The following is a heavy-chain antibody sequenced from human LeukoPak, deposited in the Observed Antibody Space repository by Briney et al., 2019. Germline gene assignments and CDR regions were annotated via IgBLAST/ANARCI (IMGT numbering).Heavy chain of an antibody. Sequence: ASVKVSCKAPGYTFISYGITWVRQAPGQGLEWMGWISGHNGDTKYAQNVQGRVTMTTDTSTSTAYMELMSLTSDDTAVYYCARGSWYGTVDHWGQGTLVTVSS. CDR3: ARGSWYGTVDH. V-gene: IGHV1-18*04. D-gene: IGHD6-13*01. J-gene: IGHJ4*02. CDR1: GYTFISYG. CDR2: ISGHNGDT.